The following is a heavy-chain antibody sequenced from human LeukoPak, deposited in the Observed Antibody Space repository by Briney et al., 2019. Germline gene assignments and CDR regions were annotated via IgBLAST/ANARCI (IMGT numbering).Heavy chain of an antibody. J-gene: IGHJ4*02. V-gene: IGHV4-30-2*01. CDR3: ARVDSSSFRPLDY. CDR2: IYHSGST. CDR1: GGSISSGGYY. Sequence: KSSETLSLTCTVSGGSISSGGYYWSWLRQPPGKGLEWIGYIYHSGSTYYNPSLKSRVTISVDRSKNQFSLKLSSVTAADTAVYYCARVDSSSFRPLDYWGQGTLVTVSS. D-gene: IGHD6-6*01.